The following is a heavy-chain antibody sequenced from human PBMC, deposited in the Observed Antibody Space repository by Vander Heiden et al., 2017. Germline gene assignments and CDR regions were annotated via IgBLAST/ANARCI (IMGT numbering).Heavy chain of an antibody. J-gene: IGHJ5*02. CDR2: IYHSGST. V-gene: IGHV4-4*02. CDR1: GGSISSSNW. Sequence: QVQLQESGPGLVKPSGTLSLTCAVSGGSISSSNWWSWVRQPPGKGLEWIGEIYHSGSTNYNPSLKRRVTISVDKSKNQFSLKLSSVTAADTAVYYCARARGLGDIVVVPAANWFDPWGQGTLVTVSS. D-gene: IGHD2-2*01. CDR3: ARARGLGDIVVVPAANWFDP.